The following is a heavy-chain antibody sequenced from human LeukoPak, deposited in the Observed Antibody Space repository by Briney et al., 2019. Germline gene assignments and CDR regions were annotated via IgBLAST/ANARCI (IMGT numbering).Heavy chain of an antibody. CDR3: ARWGLLVGAANCFDP. CDR2: IYYSGST. V-gene: IGHV4-31*03. CDR1: GGSISSGGYY. D-gene: IGHD2-15*01. J-gene: IGHJ5*02. Sequence: PLQTLSLTCTVSGGSISSGGYYWSWIRQHPGKGLEWIGYIYYSGSTYYNPSLKSRVTISVDTSKNHFSLKLSSVTAADTAVYYCARWGLLVGAANCFDPWGQGTLVTVSS.